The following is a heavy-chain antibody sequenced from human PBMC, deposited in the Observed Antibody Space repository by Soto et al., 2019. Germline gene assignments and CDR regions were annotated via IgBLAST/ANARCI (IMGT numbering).Heavy chain of an antibody. CDR2: IRGNGDPP. Sequence: LRLSCSASGFTFSSYAMHWVRQAPGKGLEYVSGIRGNGDPPFYADSVKGRFTISRDNSKNTLYLQMSSLSADDTAVYYCVKSRGGNNFDFFDWGQGALVTVSS. CDR3: VKSRGGNNFDFFD. V-gene: IGHV3-64D*06. D-gene: IGHD5-12*01. CDR1: GFTFSSYA. J-gene: IGHJ4*02.